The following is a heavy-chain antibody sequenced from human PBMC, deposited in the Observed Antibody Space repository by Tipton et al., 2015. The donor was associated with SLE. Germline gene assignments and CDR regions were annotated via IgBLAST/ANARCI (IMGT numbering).Heavy chain of an antibody. CDR1: GSYISSVYY. J-gene: IGHJ4*02. CDR2: FYHSVRT. V-gene: IGHV4-38-2*01. Sequence: TLSLTCAFSGSYISSVYYWGGLRQPPGKGLEWIGTFYHSVRTYYNPSPKSRVTISEDTSKNQFSLKVTSVTAADTAVYYCARKWDYWGQGTLVTVSS. CDR3: ARKWDY. D-gene: IGHD1-26*01.